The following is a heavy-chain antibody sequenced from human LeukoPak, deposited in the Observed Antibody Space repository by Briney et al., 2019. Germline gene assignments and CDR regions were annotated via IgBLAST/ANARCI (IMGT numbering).Heavy chain of an antibody. J-gene: IGHJ4*02. D-gene: IGHD1-7*01. CDR3: ARGSPRVRYLWNYYFDY. V-gene: IGHV3-43*02. CDR2: IGWDGADI. Sequence: GGSLRLFCAASGFTFDDYAMHWVRQAPGKGLEWVSLIGWDGADIYSADSVKGRFTISRDNSKNSLYLHMNTLRTEDTALYYCARGSPRVRYLWNYYFDYWGQGALVTVSS. CDR1: GFTFDDYA.